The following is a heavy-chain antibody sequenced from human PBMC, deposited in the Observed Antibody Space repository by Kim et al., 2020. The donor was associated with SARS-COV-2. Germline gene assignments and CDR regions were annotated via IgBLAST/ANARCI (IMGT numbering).Heavy chain of an antibody. CDR3: TRDLGRSYGMDV. V-gene: IGHV3-48*02. CDR1: GFTFSSYS. Sequence: GGSLRLSCAASGFTFSSYSMNWVRQAPGKGLEWLSYISNSGTIYYADSVKGRFTISRDNAKNSLYLQLNSLTDEDTAVYYCTRDLGRSYGMDVWGQGTTVTVSS. J-gene: IGHJ6*02. CDR2: ISNSGTI.